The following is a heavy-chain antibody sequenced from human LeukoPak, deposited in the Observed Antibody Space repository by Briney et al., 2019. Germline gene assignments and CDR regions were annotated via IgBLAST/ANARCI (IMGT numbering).Heavy chain of an antibody. V-gene: IGHV1-69*13. CDR3: ARVLQDVDVFHYYYYYMDV. CDR2: IIPIFGTA. CDR1: GGTFSSYA. D-gene: IGHD2-15*01. Sequence: SVKVSCKASGGTFSSYAISWVRQAPGQGLEWMGGIIPIFGTANYAQKFQGRVTITADESTSTAYMELSSLRSEDTAVYYCARVLQDVDVFHYYYYYMDVWGKGPRSPSP. J-gene: IGHJ6*03.